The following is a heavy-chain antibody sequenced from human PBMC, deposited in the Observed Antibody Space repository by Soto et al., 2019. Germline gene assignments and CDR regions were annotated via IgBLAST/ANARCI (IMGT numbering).Heavy chain of an antibody. CDR2: IYYSENT. CDR3: ARGPGLYYSDSHFGH. Sequence: SETLSLTCTVSGVSISSGDYYWSWIRQTPGKGLEWIGYIYYSENTYYNPSLKSRVAISGDTSKNQFSLKLSSVTAADTAVYYCARGPGLYYSDSHFGHWGQGTRVTVAS. CDR1: GVSISSGDYY. J-gene: IGHJ1*01. V-gene: IGHV4-30-4*01. D-gene: IGHD3-22*01.